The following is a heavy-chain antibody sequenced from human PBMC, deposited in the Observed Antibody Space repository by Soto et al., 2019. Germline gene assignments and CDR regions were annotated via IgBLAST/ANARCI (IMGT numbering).Heavy chain of an antibody. CDR2: INPILSMS. Sequence: SVKVSCKASGDTFSFYTTNWVRQAPGLGLEWVGRINPILSMSNYAQKFQGRVTMTADKSTSTAYMELRSLRFEDTAIYYCATSYGSGYRAFDYWGQGALVTVSS. CDR1: GDTFSFYT. V-gene: IGHV1-69*02. J-gene: IGHJ4*02. CDR3: ATSYGSGYRAFDY. D-gene: IGHD3-10*01.